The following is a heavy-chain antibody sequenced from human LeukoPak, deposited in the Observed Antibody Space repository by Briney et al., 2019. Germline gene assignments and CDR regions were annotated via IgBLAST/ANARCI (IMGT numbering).Heavy chain of an antibody. J-gene: IGHJ3*02. Sequence: EASVKVSCKASGYTFTGYYMHWVRQAPGQGLEWMGWINPNSGGTNYAQKFQGGVTMTRDTSISTAYMELSRLRSDDTAVYYCARDPSFPIVVVPAAMSQSPGAFDIWGQGTMVTVSS. V-gene: IGHV1-2*02. CDR3: ARDPSFPIVVVPAAMSQSPGAFDI. CDR1: GYTFTGYY. D-gene: IGHD2-2*01. CDR2: INPNSGGT.